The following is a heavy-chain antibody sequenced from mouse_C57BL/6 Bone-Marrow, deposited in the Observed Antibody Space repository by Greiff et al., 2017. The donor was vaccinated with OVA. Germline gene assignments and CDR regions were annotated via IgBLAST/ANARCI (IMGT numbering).Heavy chain of an antibody. CDR1: GFTFSDYY. CDR2: INYDGSST. J-gene: IGHJ4*01. V-gene: IGHV5-16*01. CDR3: ARASLYSNYGGAMDY. Sequence: EVHLVESEGGLVQPGRSMKLSCTASGFTFSDYYMAWVRQVPEKGLEWVANINYDGSSTYYLDSLKSRFIISRDNAKNILYLQMSSLKSEDTATYYCARASLYSNYGGAMDYWGQGTSVTVSS. D-gene: IGHD2-5*01.